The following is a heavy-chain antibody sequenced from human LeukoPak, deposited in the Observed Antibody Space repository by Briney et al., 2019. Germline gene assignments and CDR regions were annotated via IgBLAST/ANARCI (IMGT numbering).Heavy chain of an antibody. D-gene: IGHD6-13*01. CDR1: GFTFCDYG. CDR2: IRSNTYGGST. J-gene: IGHJ5*02. Sequence: GSLRLSCEGSGFTFCDYGVGWFRQAPGKGLQWVTSIRSNTYGGSTEYVPSVKGRFTISRDDSNSNAYLQMNSLKAEDTAIYYCARVSRGGITASWFDPWGQGTLVTVSS. V-gene: IGHV3-49*03. CDR3: ARVSRGGITASWFDP.